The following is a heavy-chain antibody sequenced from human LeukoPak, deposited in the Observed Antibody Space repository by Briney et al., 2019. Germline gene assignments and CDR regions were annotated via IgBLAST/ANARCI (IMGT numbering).Heavy chain of an antibody. J-gene: IGHJ1*01. CDR3: ASDLANEYSSSGFQH. Sequence: PSETLSLTCTVSGGSISSGSYYWSWIRQPAGKGLEWIGRIYTSGSTNYNPSLKSRVTISVDTSKNQFSLKLSSVTAADTAVYYCASDLANEYSSSGFQHWGQGTLVTVSS. D-gene: IGHD6-6*01. CDR1: GGSISSGSYY. CDR2: IYTSGST. V-gene: IGHV4-61*02.